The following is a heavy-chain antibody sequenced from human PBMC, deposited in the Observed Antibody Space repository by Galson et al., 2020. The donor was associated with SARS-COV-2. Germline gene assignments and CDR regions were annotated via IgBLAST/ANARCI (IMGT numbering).Heavy chain of an antibody. CDR1: GYTFTAYY. CDR2: LNPHRGDT. J-gene: IGHJ5*02. Sequence: ASVPVSCKASGYTFTAYYMHWVRQAPAPALERTGWLNPHRGDTNSAQKSHGRVTMTRDTSSSTAYMELSSLGSNDAAVYYCARGGGSYPWVDPWGQGTLVTVSS. D-gene: IGHD1-26*01. V-gene: IGHV1-2*02. CDR3: ARGGGSYPWVDP.